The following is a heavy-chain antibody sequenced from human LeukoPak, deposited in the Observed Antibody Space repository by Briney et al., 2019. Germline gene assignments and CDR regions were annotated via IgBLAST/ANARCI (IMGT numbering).Heavy chain of an antibody. CDR3: ASGGNLGELLDY. D-gene: IGHD3-16*01. CDR2: INWNGGST. V-gene: IGHV3-20*01. J-gene: IGHJ4*02. CDR1: GFTFDDYG. Sequence: GGSLSLSCAASGFTFDDYGMSWVRQAPGKGLEWVSGINWNGGSTGYADSVKGRFTISRDNAKNSLYLRMDSLRAEDTALYHCASGGNLGELLDYWGQGTLVTVSS.